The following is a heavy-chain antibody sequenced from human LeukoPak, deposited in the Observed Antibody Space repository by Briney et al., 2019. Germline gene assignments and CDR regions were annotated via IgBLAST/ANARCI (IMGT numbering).Heavy chain of an antibody. J-gene: IGHJ6*03. CDR1: GYSISSGYY. CDR3: ARETSDYYDTSGYYDYYYYMDV. D-gene: IGHD3-22*01. CDR2: IYHSGST. V-gene: IGHV4-38-2*02. Sequence: PSETLSLTCTVSGYSISSGYYWGWIRQPPGKGLEWIGSIYHSGSTYYNPSLKSRVTISVDTSKNQFSLKLSSVTAADTAVYYCARETSDYYDTSGYYDYYYYMDVWGKGTTVTISS.